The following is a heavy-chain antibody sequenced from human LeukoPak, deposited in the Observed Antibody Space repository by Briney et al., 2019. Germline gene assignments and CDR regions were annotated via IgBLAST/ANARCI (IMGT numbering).Heavy chain of an antibody. Sequence: PSGTLSLTCAVSGGSISSSNWWSWVRQPPGKGLEWIGEINHSGSTDYNPSLKSRVTISVDKSKNQFSLKLSSVTAADTAVYYCAGDRCSGGSCYFDYWGQGTLVTVSS. CDR2: INHSGST. D-gene: IGHD2-15*01. CDR1: GGSISSSNW. CDR3: AGDRCSGGSCYFDY. V-gene: IGHV4-4*02. J-gene: IGHJ4*02.